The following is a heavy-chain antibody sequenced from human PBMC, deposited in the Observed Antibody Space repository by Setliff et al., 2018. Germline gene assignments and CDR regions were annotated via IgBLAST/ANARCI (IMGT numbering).Heavy chain of an antibody. V-gene: IGHV1-18*01. D-gene: IGHD2-2*01. J-gene: IGHJ6*03. CDR2: ISGYNGNT. Sequence: ASVKVSCKTSGYTFISYGLSWMRQAPGQGLEWMGWISGYNGNTEYAQNLQGRVTMTMDTSTSTAYMELRSLTSDDTAVYYCARGIGGCSSTSCYDGYYYMDVWGKGTTVTVSS. CDR1: GYTFISYG. CDR3: ARGIGGCSSTSCYDGYYYMDV.